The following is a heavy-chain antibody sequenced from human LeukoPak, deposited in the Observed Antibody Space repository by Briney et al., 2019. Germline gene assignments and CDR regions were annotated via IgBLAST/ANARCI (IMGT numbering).Heavy chain of an antibody. Sequence: SETLSLTYTVSGDSISDYDWSWIRQPAGKGLEWIGHIHTSGSTNYNPSLKSRITMSVDTSKNQFSLRLSSVTAADTAVYYCATRYSSNWYFDYWGQGTLVTVSS. CDR1: GDSISDYD. V-gene: IGHV4-4*07. D-gene: IGHD6-13*01. CDR2: IHTSGST. CDR3: ATRYSSNWYFDY. J-gene: IGHJ4*02.